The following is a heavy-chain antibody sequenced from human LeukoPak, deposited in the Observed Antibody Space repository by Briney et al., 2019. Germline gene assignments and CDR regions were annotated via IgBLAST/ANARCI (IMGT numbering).Heavy chain of an antibody. CDR1: GFTFSSYA. J-gene: IGHJ5*02. D-gene: IGHD3-10*01. CDR3: ARAAFGSGSYLNWFDP. V-gene: IGHV3-64*01. Sequence: PGGSLRLSCAASGFTFSSYAMHWVRQAPGKGLEYVSAISSNGGSTYYANSVKGRFTIPRDNSKNTLYLQMGSLRAEDMAVYYCARAAFGSGSYLNWFDPWGQGTLVTVSS. CDR2: ISSNGGST.